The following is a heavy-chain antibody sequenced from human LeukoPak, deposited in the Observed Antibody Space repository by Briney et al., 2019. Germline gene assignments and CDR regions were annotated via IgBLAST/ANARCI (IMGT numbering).Heavy chain of an antibody. CDR1: GFTFSSYW. D-gene: IGHD6-13*01. CDR2: IKQDGSEK. CDR3: ARDLYSGIAAAGATYCYGMDV. V-gene: IGHV3-7*01. J-gene: IGHJ6*02. Sequence: GGSLRLSCAASGFTFSSYWMSWVRQAPGKGLEWVANIKQDGSEKYYVDSVKGRFTISRDNAKNSLYLQMNSLRPEDTAVYYCARDLYSGIAAAGATYCYGMDVWGQGTTVTVSS.